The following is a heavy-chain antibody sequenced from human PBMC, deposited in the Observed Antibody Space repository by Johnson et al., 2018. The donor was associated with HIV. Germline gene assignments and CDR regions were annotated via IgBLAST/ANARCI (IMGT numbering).Heavy chain of an antibody. CDR2: IRYDGSNK. CDR3: ARDNEDIVLVVAFDI. J-gene: IGHJ3*02. D-gene: IGHD2-8*02. Sequence: QVQLVESGGGVVQPGRSLRLSCAASGFTFSRYGMHWVRQAPGKGLEWVAFIRYDGSNKYYADSVKGRFTISRDISKNTLYLQMNSLRAEDTALYYCARDNEDIVLVVAFDIWGQGTMVTVSS. CDR1: GFTFSRYG. V-gene: IGHV3-30*02.